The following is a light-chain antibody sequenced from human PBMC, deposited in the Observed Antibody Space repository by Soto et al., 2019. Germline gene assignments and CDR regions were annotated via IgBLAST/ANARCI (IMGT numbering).Light chain of an antibody. CDR2: TNN. CDR1: SSNIGSNY. Sequence: QSVLTQPPSTSGTPGQRVTISFSGSSSNIGSNYIYWYQHLPGTAPKLLIHTNNQRPSGVPDRFYGSKSGSSASLAISGLRSEDEAEYCCAAWDDILSDVIFGGGTKLTVL. V-gene: IGLV1-47*01. CDR3: AAWDDILSDVI. J-gene: IGLJ2*01.